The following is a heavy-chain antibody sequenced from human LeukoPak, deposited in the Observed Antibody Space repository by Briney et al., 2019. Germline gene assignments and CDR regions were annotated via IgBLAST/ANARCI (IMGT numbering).Heavy chain of an antibody. CDR3: AKTRYNWNGDRPYYFDY. CDR2: ISWNSGSI. CDR1: GFTFDDYV. Sequence: GGSLTLSCAASGFTFDDYVMHWVRQAPGKGLEWVSGISWNSGSIGYADSVKGRFTISRDNAKNSLYLQMNSLRAEDTALYYCAKTRYNWNGDRPYYFDYWGQGTLVTVSS. J-gene: IGHJ4*02. D-gene: IGHD1-1*01. V-gene: IGHV3-9*01.